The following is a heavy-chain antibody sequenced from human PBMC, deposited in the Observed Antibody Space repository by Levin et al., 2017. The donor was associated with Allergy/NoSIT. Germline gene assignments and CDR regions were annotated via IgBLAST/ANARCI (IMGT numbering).Heavy chain of an antibody. D-gene: IGHD3-22*01. CDR3: ARDFYYDSRGYYNDAFDI. CDR1: GGSVSSGSSY. Sequence: SETLSLTCTVSGGSVSSGSSYWSWIRQPPGKGLEWIGYISDSGSTNYNPSLKSRVTISIDTSKNHFSLNLTSATAADTAVYYCARDFYYDSRGYYNDAFDIWGQGTMVTVSS. CDR2: ISDSGST. J-gene: IGHJ3*02. V-gene: IGHV4-61*03.